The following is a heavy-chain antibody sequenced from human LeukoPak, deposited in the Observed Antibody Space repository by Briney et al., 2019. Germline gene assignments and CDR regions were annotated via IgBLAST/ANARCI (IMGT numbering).Heavy chain of an antibody. Sequence: SETLSLTCAVSGGSISSNNWWNWVRQPPGKGLEWIGQIYHSGSTSYNPSLKSRVTISLDKSKNQFSLNLTSVTAADTAVYYCAITVGSAILRRAFDIWGQGTMVTVSS. V-gene: IGHV4-4*02. CDR2: IYHSGST. D-gene: IGHD1-26*01. CDR3: AITVGSAILRRAFDI. CDR1: GGSISSNNW. J-gene: IGHJ3*02.